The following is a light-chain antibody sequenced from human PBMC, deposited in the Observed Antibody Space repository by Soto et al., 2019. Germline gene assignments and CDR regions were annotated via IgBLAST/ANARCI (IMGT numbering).Light chain of an antibody. CDR2: GAS. J-gene: IGKJ1*01. V-gene: IGKV3-20*01. CDR1: ESANSAY. CDR3: QQYGYAPWT. Sequence: EIVLTQSPVTLSLSPGEIATLSCRSSESANSAYLAWYQHRPAQAPRLLIYGASSRATGVPDRFSGSGSGTEFTLTITRLEPADFELYYCQQYGYAPWTFGLGTKLDIK.